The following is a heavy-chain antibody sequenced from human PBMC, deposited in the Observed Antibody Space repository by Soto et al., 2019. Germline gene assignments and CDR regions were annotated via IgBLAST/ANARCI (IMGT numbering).Heavy chain of an antibody. V-gene: IGHV1-69*08. CDR1: GVAFSNYT. J-gene: IGHJ6*03. Sequence: QVHLVQSGAEVKKPGSSVSISCTASGVAFSNYTFTWVRRAPGQGLEWMGRVIPLLDASNYAEKFQDRVKITADRSTSTAYMELSGLKSEDSAIYYCASGKSQMTQDRMGFYYYMDVWGKGTRVTVSS. CDR2: VIPLLDAS. D-gene: IGHD2-15*01. CDR3: ASGKSQMTQDRMGFYYYMDV.